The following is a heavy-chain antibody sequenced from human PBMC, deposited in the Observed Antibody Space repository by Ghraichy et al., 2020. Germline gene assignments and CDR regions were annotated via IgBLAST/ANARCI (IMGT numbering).Heavy chain of an antibody. CDR1: GGTFSSYA. Sequence: SVKVSCKASGGTFSSYAISWVRQAPGQGLEWMGRIIPILGIANYAQKFQGRVTITADKSTSTAYMELSSLRSEDTAVYYCARDPSLEWATITGWGQGTLVTVSS. D-gene: IGHD5-24*01. CDR3: ARDPSLEWATITG. CDR2: IIPILGIA. J-gene: IGHJ4*02. V-gene: IGHV1-69*04.